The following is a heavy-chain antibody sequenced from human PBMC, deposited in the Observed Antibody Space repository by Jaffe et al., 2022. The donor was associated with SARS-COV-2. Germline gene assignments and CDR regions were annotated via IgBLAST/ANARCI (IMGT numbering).Heavy chain of an antibody. Sequence: EVQLVESGGGVVRPGGSLRLSCAASGFTFDDYGMSWVRQAPGKGLEWVSGINWNGGSTGYADSVKGRFTISRDNAKNSLYLQMNSLRAEDTALYHCARDISGYDPLLYYGMDVWGQGTTVTVSS. CDR2: INWNGGST. D-gene: IGHD5-12*01. CDR1: GFTFDDYG. V-gene: IGHV3-20*01. CDR3: ARDISGYDPLLYYGMDV. J-gene: IGHJ6*02.